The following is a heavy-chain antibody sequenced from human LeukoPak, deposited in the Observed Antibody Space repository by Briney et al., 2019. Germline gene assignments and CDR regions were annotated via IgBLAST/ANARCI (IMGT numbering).Heavy chain of an antibody. D-gene: IGHD5-18*01. J-gene: IGHJ4*02. CDR1: GFTFSAYA. Sequence: GGSLRLSCAASGFTFSAYAMSGVRQAPGKGLECVSDIRGSGDSTYYAESVKGRFTISRDNSKNTLYLQMNSLRAEDTAVYYCAKNNGYSYGTYFDYWGQGTLVTVSS. CDR2: IRGSGDST. CDR3: AKNNGYSYGTYFDY. V-gene: IGHV3-23*01.